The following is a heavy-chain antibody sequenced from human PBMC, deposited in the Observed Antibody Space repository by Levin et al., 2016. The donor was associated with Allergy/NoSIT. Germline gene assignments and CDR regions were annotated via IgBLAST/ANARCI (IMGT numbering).Heavy chain of an antibody. J-gene: IGHJ1*01. Sequence: SETLSLTCDVFGGSLSGYNWSWIRQSPGKGLEWIAEINHSGDTKYNAALKSRVTVLIDTSKTQFSLTLTPLTAADTAVYYCARGARYCSGGSCYFGGLPYFRYWGPGTLVTVSS. CDR3: ARGARYCSGGSCYFGGLPYFRY. CDR1: GGSLSGYN. V-gene: IGHV4-34*01. D-gene: IGHD2-15*01. CDR2: INHSGDT.